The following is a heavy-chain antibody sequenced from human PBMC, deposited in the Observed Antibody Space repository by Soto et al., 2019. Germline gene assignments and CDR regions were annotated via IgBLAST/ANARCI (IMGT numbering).Heavy chain of an antibody. D-gene: IGHD3-10*01. CDR3: ARDILSGGAYPDS. CDR1: GFTFSTYT. Sequence: SLSCAASGFTFSTYTMNWVRQAPGKGLEWISSISSGSSYIYYAGSVKGRFTISRDNAKTSLFLQMNSLRADDTAVYYCARDILSGGAYPDSWGQGTKVTVSS. V-gene: IGHV3-21*01. J-gene: IGHJ5*01. CDR2: ISSGSSYI.